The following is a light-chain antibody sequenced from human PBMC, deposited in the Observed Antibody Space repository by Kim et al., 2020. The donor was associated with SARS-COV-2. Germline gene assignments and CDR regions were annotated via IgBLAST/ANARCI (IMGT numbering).Light chain of an antibody. J-gene: IGLJ1*01. CDR1: SSDVGGYKY. CDR3: SSYTSSSTYV. CDR2: DVS. V-gene: IGLV2-14*03. Sequence: GQSITISCTGTSSDVGGYKYVSWYQQHPGKAPKLMIYDVSNRPSGVSNSFSGSKSGNTASLTISGLQAEDEADYYCSSYTSSSTYVFGTGTKVTVL.